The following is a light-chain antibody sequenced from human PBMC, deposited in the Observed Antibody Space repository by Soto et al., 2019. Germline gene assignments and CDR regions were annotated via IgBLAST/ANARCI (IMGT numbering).Light chain of an antibody. CDR2: LGS. J-gene: IGKJ1*01. CDR1: QSLLHSNGYNY. CDR3: MQPLQSWT. V-gene: IGKV2-28*01. Sequence: DIGITHSPLSVPVTPLYPASISCRASQSLLHSNGYNYLDWYLQKPGQSPQLLIYLGSNRASGVPDRFSGSGSGTDFTLKISRVEAEDVGVYYCMQPLQSWTFGQGTKVDIK.